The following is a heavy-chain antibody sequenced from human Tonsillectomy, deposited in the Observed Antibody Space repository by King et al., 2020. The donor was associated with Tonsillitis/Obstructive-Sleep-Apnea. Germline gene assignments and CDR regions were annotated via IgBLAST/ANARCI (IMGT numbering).Heavy chain of an antibody. Sequence: HVQLVQSGAEVKKPGASVKVSCKASGYTFTSYGISWVRQAPGQGLEWMGWISAYNGNTNYAPKLQGRVTMTTDTSTSTAYMELRSLRSDDTAVYYCARARGYDFWSGYTDYYYYMDVWGKGTTVTVSS. CDR1: GYTFTSYG. CDR3: ARARGYDFWSGYTDYYYYMDV. D-gene: IGHD3-3*01. J-gene: IGHJ6*03. CDR2: ISAYNGNT. V-gene: IGHV1-18*01.